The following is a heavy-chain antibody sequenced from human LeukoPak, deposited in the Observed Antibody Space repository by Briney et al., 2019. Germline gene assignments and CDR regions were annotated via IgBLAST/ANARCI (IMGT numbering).Heavy chain of an antibody. V-gene: IGHV4-38-2*01. CDR3: ARAVPATIDAFDL. CDR1: GYSISSGYY. J-gene: IGHJ2*01. D-gene: IGHD2-2*02. Sequence: PSETLSLTCAVSGYSISSGYYWGWIRQPPGKGLEWIGTIHHSGGTYYNPSLKSRVTISVDTSKNQFSLKLSSVTAADTAVYFCARAVPATIDAFDLWGRGTLVTVSS. CDR2: IHHSGGT.